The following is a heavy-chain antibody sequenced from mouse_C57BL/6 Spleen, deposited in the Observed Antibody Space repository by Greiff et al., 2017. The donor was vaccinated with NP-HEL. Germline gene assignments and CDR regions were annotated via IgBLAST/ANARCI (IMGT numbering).Heavy chain of an antibody. CDR3: AKADYYGSRENYFDY. CDR1: GYTFTSYW. D-gene: IGHD1-1*01. Sequence: QVQLQQPGAELVMPGASVKLSCKASGYTFTSYWMHWVKQRPGQGLEWIGEIDPSDSYTNYNQKFKGKSTLTVDKSSSTADMQLSSLTSEDSAVYYCAKADYYGSRENYFDYWGQGTTLTVSS. CDR2: IDPSDSYT. J-gene: IGHJ2*01. V-gene: IGHV1-69*01.